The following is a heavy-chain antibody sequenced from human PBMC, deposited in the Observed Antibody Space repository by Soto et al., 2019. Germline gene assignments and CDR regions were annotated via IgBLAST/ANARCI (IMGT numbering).Heavy chain of an antibody. J-gene: IGHJ4*02. CDR3: ARDLLDTTVDYYFDS. Sequence: SETLSLTCTVSGGSLSSGTYYWSWIRQPPGKGLEWIGYIYHSGSCQSNPSLKSRVTISIDTSKNQFSLELRSVTAADTAVYYCARDLLDTTVDYYFDSWGPGRLVTVSS. CDR1: GGSLSSGTYY. CDR2: IYHSGSC. V-gene: IGHV4-30-4*01. D-gene: IGHD4-17*01.